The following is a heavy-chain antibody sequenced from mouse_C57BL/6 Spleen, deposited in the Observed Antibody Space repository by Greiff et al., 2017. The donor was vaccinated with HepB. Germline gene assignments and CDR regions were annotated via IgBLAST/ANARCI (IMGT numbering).Heavy chain of an antibody. D-gene: IGHD4-1*01. CDR3: AREGTGSEAMDY. CDR2: INYDGSST. CDR1: GFTFSDYY. Sequence: EVKLMESEGGLVQPGSSMKLSCTASGFTFSDYYMAWVRQVPEKGLEWVANINYDGSSTYYLDSLKSRFIISRDNAKNILYLQMSSLKSEDTATYYCAREGTGSEAMDYWGQGTSVTVSS. V-gene: IGHV5-16*01. J-gene: IGHJ4*01.